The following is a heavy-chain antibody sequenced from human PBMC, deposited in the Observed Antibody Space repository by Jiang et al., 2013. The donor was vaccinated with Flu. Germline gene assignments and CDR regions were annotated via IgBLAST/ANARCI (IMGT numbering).Heavy chain of an antibody. V-gene: IGHV3-23*01. CDR3: AKSLWGGKDY. CDR2: ISGSGGST. Sequence: PGKGLEWVSGISGSGGSTSYADSVKGRFTISRDNSKNTLYLQMNSLRAEDTAVYYCAKSLWGGKDYWGQGTLVTVSS. J-gene: IGHJ4*02. D-gene: IGHD3-16*01.